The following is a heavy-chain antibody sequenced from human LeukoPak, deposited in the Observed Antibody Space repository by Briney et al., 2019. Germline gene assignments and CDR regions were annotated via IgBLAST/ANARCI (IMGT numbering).Heavy chain of an antibody. D-gene: IGHD3-10*01. CDR2: IVSSGSVK. CDR1: EFTFSDYY. J-gene: IGHJ4*02. V-gene: IGHV3-11*04. Sequence: GGSLRLSCTVSEFTFSDYYMSWIRQAPGKGLEWVSYIVSSGSVKYYADSVKGRFTISRDNAKNSLYLQMNSLRAEDTAVYYCARDSSGSYSASFDYWGQRTLVTVSS. CDR3: ARDSSGSYSASFDY.